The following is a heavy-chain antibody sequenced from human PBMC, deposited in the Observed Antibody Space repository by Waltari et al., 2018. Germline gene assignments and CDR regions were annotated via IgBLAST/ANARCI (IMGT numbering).Heavy chain of an antibody. V-gene: IGHV4-34*01. CDR3: AGTSYGSDPTDY. J-gene: IGHJ4*02. D-gene: IGHD5-18*01. CDR1: GGSFSGYY. Sequence: QVQLQQWGAGLLKPSETLSLTCAVYGGSFSGYYWSWIRQPPGKGLEWIGEINHSGSTSYNPSLKSRVTISVDTAKNQFSLKLSSVTAADTAVYYCAGTSYGSDPTDYWGQGTLVTVSS. CDR2: INHSGST.